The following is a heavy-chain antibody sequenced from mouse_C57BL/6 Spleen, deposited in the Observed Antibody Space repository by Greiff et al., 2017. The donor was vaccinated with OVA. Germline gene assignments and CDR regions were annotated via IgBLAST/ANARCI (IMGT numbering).Heavy chain of an antibody. D-gene: IGHD1-1*01. CDR2: IYPGDGDT. CDR1: GYAFSSSW. CDR3: ASGITTVVPPLDY. J-gene: IGHJ2*01. V-gene: IGHV1-82*01. Sequence: VQLQQSGPELVKPGASVKISCKASGYAFSSSWMNWVKQRPGKGLEWIGRIYPGDGDTTYNGKFKGKATLTAANSSSTAYMQLSSLTSEDSAVYFCASGITTVVPPLDYWGQGTTLTVSS.